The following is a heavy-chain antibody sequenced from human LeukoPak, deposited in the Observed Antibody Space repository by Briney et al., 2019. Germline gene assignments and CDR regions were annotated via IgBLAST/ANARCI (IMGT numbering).Heavy chain of an antibody. CDR3: AKGLAYYDSSGPFDY. CDR1: GFSFDYYW. CDR2: ISWNSGSI. Sequence: GGSLRLSCAASGFSFDYYWMHWVRQAPGKGLEWVSGISWNSGSIGYADSVKGRFTISRDNAKNSLYLQMNSLRAEDMALYYCAKGLAYYDSSGPFDYWGQGTLVTVSS. V-gene: IGHV3-9*03. D-gene: IGHD3-22*01. J-gene: IGHJ4*02.